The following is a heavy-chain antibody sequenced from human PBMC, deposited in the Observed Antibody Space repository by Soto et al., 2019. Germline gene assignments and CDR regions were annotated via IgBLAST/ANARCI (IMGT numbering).Heavy chain of an antibody. V-gene: IGHV4-34*01. CDR2: INHSGGT. J-gene: IGHJ4*02. CDR3: ARGSVDTVDSSGFYDY. D-gene: IGHD3-22*01. CDR1: GGAFSAYY. Sequence: SETLSLTCAVYGGAFSAYYWSWIRQPPGKGLEWIGEINHSGGTSYNPSLKSRVTISVDTSKSQFSLKLTSVTAADRAVYYCARGSVDTVDSSGFYDYWGQGTLVTVSS.